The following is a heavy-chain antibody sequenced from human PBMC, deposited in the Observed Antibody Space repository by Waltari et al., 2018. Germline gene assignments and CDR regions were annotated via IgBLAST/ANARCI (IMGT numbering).Heavy chain of an antibody. CDR1: GYTFTDYY. CDR2: ISPNGGGT. V-gene: IGHV1-2*06. Sequence: QVQLVQSGAEVKQPGASVRVSCKASGYTFTDYYMHWVRQAPGQGLEWMGRISPNGGGTDYAHKFQGRVTITRDTSITTAYMELNRLRSDDTAVYYCARGFLDYWGQGTQVTVSS. CDR3: ARGFLDY. J-gene: IGHJ4*02. D-gene: IGHD2-21*01.